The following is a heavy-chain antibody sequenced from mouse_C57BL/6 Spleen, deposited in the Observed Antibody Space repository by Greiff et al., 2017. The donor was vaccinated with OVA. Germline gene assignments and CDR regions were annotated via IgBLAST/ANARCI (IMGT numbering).Heavy chain of an antibody. J-gene: IGHJ4*01. Sequence: EVQRVESGGGLVKPGGSLKLSCAASGFTFSSYTMSWVRQTPEKRLEWVATISGGGGNTYYPDSVKGRFTISRDNAKNTLYLQMSSLRSEDTALYYCARHVGDYQYYYAMDYWGQGTSVTVSS. CDR1: GFTFSSYT. CDR2: ISGGGGNT. CDR3: ARHVGDYQYYYAMDY. V-gene: IGHV5-9*01. D-gene: IGHD2-4*01.